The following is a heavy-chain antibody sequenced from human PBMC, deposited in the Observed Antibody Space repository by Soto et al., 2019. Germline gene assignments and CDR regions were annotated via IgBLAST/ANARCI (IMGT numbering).Heavy chain of an antibody. D-gene: IGHD2-15*01. Sequence: GASVKVSCKASGYTFTSYGISWVRQAPGQGLEWMGWISAYNGNTNYAQKLQGRVTMTTDTSTSTAYMELRSLRSDDTAVYYCARILNYCSGGSCYPIGKYYYGMDVWGQGTTVTVS. CDR3: ARILNYCSGGSCYPIGKYYYGMDV. J-gene: IGHJ6*02. V-gene: IGHV1-18*01. CDR2: ISAYNGNT. CDR1: GYTFTSYG.